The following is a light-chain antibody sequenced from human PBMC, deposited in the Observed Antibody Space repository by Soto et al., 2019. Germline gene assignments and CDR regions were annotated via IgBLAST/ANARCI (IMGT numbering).Light chain of an antibody. CDR1: QSVSSTY. J-gene: IGKJ1*01. CDR2: GAS. V-gene: IGKV3D-20*02. CDR3: QQRSNWPPWT. Sequence: VLTQSPGTLSLSPGERATLSCRASQSVSSTYLAWYQQKPGQAPRLLIYGASTRAAGIPARFSGSGSGTDFTLTISSLEPEDFAVYYCQQRSNWPPWTFGQGTKV.